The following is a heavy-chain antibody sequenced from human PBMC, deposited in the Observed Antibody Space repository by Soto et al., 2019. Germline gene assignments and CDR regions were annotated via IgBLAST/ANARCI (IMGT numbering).Heavy chain of an antibody. D-gene: IGHD3-22*01. V-gene: IGHV3-15*07. CDR1: GLTFSNAW. CDR3: TTDSRYYYDSSGFPLD. J-gene: IGHJ4*02. CDR2: IKSKTDGGTT. Sequence: EVQLVESGGGLVKPGGSLRLSCAASGLTFSNAWMNWVRQAPGKGLEWVGRIKSKTDGGTTDYAAPVKGRFTISRDDSKNTLYLQMNSLKTEDTAVYYCTTDSRYYYDSSGFPLDWGQGTLVTVSS.